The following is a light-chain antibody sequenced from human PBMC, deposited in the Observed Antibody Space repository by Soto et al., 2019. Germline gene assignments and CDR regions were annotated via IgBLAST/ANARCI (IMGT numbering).Light chain of an antibody. Sequence: EIVLTQSPGTLSLSPGERATLSCRASQSVSSSYLAWYQQKHGQAPRLLIHGASSRATGIPDRFGGSGSGTDFTLTISRLEPEDFAVYYCQHYGNSMYTFGQGTKLEIK. V-gene: IGKV3-20*01. CDR3: QHYGNSMYT. CDR1: QSVSSSY. J-gene: IGKJ2*01. CDR2: GAS.